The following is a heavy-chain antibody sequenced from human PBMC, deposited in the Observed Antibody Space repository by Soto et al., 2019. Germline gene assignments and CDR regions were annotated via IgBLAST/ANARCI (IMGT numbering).Heavy chain of an antibody. J-gene: IGHJ6*02. CDR2: IIPIFGTA. CDR3: ARGNCGGDCYIPGYYYYGMDV. V-gene: IGHV1-69*01. D-gene: IGHD2-21*02. CDR1: GGTFSSYA. Sequence: QVQLVQSGAEVKKPGSSVKVSCKASGGTFSSYAISWVRQAPGQGLEWMGGIIPIFGTANYAQKFQGRVTITADESTSTPYMELSSLRSEDTGVYYCARGNCGGDCYIPGYYYYGMDVRGQGTTVTVSS.